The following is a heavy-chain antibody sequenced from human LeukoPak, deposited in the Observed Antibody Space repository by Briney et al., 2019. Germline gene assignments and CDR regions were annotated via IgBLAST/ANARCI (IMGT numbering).Heavy chain of an antibody. Sequence: GGSLRLSCAGSGFTFSTYPFNWVRQAPGKGPEWISYIGSGGSPIYYADSVKGRFTISRDNVKDLLYLQMNSLRVEDTAIYYCARDQESLQRDYWGQGTLVTVSS. CDR1: GFTFSTYP. CDR3: ARDQESLQRDY. CDR2: IGSGGSPI. J-gene: IGHJ4*02. V-gene: IGHV3-48*01. D-gene: IGHD4-11*01.